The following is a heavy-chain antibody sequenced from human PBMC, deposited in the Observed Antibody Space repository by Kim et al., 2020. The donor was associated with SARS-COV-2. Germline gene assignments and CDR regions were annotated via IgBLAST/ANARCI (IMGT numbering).Heavy chain of an antibody. V-gene: IGHV3-48*02. J-gene: IGHJ4*02. Sequence: DSVKCRFTISRENVKNSLYLQMSSVRDEDTGVYYCARDNWVVYWGQGTLVTVSS. D-gene: IGHD1-1*01. CDR3: ARDNWVVY.